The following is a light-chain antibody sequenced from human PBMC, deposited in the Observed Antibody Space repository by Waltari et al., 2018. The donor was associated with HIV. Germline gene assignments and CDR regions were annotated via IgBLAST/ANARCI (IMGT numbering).Light chain of an antibody. CDR1: ALNVGRNY. CDR3: AAWDDSLSGWV. J-gene: IGLJ3*02. V-gene: IGLV1-47*01. Sequence: QSVLTQPPSASGTPGQKITLSCLGSALNVGRNYVYWYHHVPGTSPILLIGRNYRWPPGVPDRFSASKSGTSASLAISRLRSEAEGNYYCAAWDDSLSGWVFGGGTKLTVL. CDR2: RNY.